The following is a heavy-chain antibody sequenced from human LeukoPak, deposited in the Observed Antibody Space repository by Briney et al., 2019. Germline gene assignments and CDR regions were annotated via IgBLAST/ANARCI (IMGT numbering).Heavy chain of an antibody. CDR2: IHGGGAT. CDR1: GFTFTSYA. J-gene: IGHJ4*02. D-gene: IGHD3-9*01. CDR3: AKPYVLTGYYREVFDY. Sequence: GGSLRLSCAASGFTFTSYAMSWVRQAPGKGLEWLSAIHGGGATFYSHSVRGRFTISRDTSKNTLYLQMNSLRAEDTAVYYCAKPYVLTGYYREVFDYWGQGTLVTVSS. V-gene: IGHV3-23*01.